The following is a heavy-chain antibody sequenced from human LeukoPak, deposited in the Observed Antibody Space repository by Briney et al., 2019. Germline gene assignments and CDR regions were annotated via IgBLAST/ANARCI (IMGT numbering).Heavy chain of an antibody. CDR2: VKQDGNER. CDR1: GFTFSSYW. J-gene: IGHJ4*02. CDR3: AREGAYYLDS. Sequence: GGSLRLSCAASGFTFSSYWMSWVRQAPGKGLVWVANVKQDGNERYYVGSARGRFTISRDNAKNSLYLQVNSLRAEDTAVYYCAREGAYYLDSWGQGTLVAVSS. D-gene: IGHD4/OR15-4a*01. V-gene: IGHV3-7*01.